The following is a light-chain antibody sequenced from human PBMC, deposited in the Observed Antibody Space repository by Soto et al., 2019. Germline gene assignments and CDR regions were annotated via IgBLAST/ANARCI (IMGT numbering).Light chain of an antibody. V-gene: IGLV1-44*01. CDR1: SSNIGSNT. J-gene: IGLJ1*01. CDR2: NNN. Sequence: QSVLTQPPSASGTPGQRVTISCSGSSSNIGSNTVNWYQQLPGTAPKLLIYNNNQRPSGVPARFSGSKSGTSASLAISGRQSEDEEDYYCAAWDDSLNGLVFGTGTKLTVL. CDR3: AAWDDSLNGLV.